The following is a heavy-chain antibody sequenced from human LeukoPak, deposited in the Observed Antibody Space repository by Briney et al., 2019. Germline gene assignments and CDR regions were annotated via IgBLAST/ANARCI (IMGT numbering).Heavy chain of an antibody. V-gene: IGHV3-73*01. CDR2: IRRKGNDYAT. Sequence: GESLRLSCAVSGFSFSGSAIHWVRQASGKGLEWVGHIRRKGNDYATAYTASVKGRSTISRDDSKNTAFLQMDSLKTEDTAVYFCARLGGSPPYFDYWGQGTLVTVSS. CDR3: ARLGGSPPYFDY. D-gene: IGHD3-16*01. CDR1: GFSFSGSA. J-gene: IGHJ4*02.